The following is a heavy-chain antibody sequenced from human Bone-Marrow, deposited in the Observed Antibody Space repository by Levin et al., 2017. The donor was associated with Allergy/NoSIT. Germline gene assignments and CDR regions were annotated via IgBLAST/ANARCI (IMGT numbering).Heavy chain of an antibody. Sequence: GSLRLSCTVSGGSISSYYWSWIRQPPGKGLEWIGYIYFSGRTDYNPSLKSRLTISIDTSKNHFSLKLSSVTAADTAVYYCARLSSSFSGDYYYYMDVWGNGTTVTVSS. V-gene: IGHV4-59*08. J-gene: IGHJ6*03. D-gene: IGHD3-10*01. CDR1: GGSISSYY. CDR3: ARLSSSFSGDYYYYMDV. CDR2: IYFSGRT.